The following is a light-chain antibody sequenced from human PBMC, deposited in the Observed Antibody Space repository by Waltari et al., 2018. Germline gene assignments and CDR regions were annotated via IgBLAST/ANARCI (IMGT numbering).Light chain of an antibody. CDR2: AAS. J-gene: IGKJ2*01. Sequence: DIQMTQSPSSLSASVGDSVTITCRASQSINTYLNWYQQKPGKAPELLIYAASSLQSGVPSAFSGSGSGTDFTLAISSLQPEDFATYFCQQSHTTPVYTFGQGTKLDMK. CDR1: QSINTY. CDR3: QQSHTTPVYT. V-gene: IGKV1-39*01.